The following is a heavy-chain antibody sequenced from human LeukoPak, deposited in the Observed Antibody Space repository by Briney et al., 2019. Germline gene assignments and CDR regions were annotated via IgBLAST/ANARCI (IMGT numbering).Heavy chain of an antibody. CDR3: ARGQGTVTTH. V-gene: IGHV4-34*01. D-gene: IGHD4-17*01. CDR1: GGSFSGYY. J-gene: IGHJ4*02. Sequence: PSETLSLTCAVSGGSFSGYYRTWIRQPPGKGLEWIGEINHSGSANYSPSLSSRVTISLDMSENQFSLKLTSVTAADTAVYYCARGQGTVTTHWGQGTLVTVSS. CDR2: INHSGSA.